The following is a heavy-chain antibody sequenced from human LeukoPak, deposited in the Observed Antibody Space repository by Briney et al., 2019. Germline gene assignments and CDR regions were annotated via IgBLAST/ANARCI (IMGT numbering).Heavy chain of an antibody. V-gene: IGHV4-34*01. J-gene: IGHJ4*02. CDR2: INNSGST. CDR3: ARGRYGPRLGN. Sequence: PSETLSLTCAVYGASFSDSYWSWIRQSPEKGLEWIGEINNSGSTSYNPSLNSRVIMSVDRSKNQFSLRLTSVTAADTAVYYCARGRYGPRLGNWGQGTRVTVSS. CDR1: GASFSDSY. D-gene: IGHD3-16*01.